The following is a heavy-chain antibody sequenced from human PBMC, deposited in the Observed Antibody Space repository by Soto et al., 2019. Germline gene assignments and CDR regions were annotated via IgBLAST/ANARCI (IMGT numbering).Heavy chain of an antibody. CDR3: ASRITGTTECVY. Sequence: ASVKVSCTASGGTFSSYTISWVRQAPGQGLEWMGWINAGNGNTKYSQKFQGRVTITRDTSASTAYMELSSLRSEDTAVYYCASRITGTTECVYWGQGTLVTVSS. CDR2: INAGNGNT. J-gene: IGHJ4*02. CDR1: GGTFSSYT. D-gene: IGHD1-7*01. V-gene: IGHV1-3*01.